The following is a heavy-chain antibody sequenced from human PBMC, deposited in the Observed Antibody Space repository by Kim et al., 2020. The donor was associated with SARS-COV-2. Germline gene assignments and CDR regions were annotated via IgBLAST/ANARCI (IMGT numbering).Heavy chain of an antibody. J-gene: IGHJ6*02. V-gene: IGHV3-9*01. CDR3: ATLGGVIPTSYYYYYGMDV. D-gene: IGHD2-21*01. Sequence: KSRFTIARDNAKNSLYLQMNSLRAEDTALYYCATLGGVIPTSYYYYYGMDVWGQGTTVTVSS.